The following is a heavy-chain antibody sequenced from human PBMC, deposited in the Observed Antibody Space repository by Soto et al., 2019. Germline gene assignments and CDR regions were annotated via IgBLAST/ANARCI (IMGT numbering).Heavy chain of an antibody. D-gene: IGHD3-22*01. J-gene: IGHJ4*02. V-gene: IGHV3-48*02. CDR1: GFTFSSYS. CDR2: ISSSSSTI. Sequence: GGSLRLSCAGSGFTFSSYSMNWVRQAPGKGLEWVSYISSSSSTIYYADSVKGRFTISRDNAKNSLYLQMNSLRDEDTAVYYCARVNYYDSSGWELGGYWGQGTLVTVSS. CDR3: ARVNYYDSSGWELGGY.